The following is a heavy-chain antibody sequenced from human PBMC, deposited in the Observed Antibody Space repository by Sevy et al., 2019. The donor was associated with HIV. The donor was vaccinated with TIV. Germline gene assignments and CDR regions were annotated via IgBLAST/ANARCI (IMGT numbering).Heavy chain of an antibody. CDR2: IYYNGHI. Sequence: SETLSLTCTVSGGSITSLYWNWIRQPPGKGLEWIANIYYNGHINYNPSLKSRDTLSLDTSKNQFSPRLSSVTAADTAMYYCAGENAWGRGYSWGQGTLVTVSS. CDR1: GGSITSLY. J-gene: IGHJ4*02. CDR3: AGENAWGRGYS. V-gene: IGHV4-59*08. D-gene: IGHD1-26*01.